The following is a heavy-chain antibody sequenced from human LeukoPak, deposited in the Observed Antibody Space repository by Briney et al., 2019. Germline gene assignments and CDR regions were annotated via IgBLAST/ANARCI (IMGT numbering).Heavy chain of an antibody. J-gene: IGHJ4*02. CDR3: ARADNWNAFEY. CDR1: GGSISSGGYF. CDR2: ISNSGST. D-gene: IGHD1-1*01. V-gene: IGHV4-31*03. Sequence: SETLSLTCTVSGGSISSGGYFWSWVRQHPGKGLEWIGYISNSGSTSYNPSLKSRVTLSVDTSKNQFSLKLSSVTATDTAVYYCARADNWNAFEYWGQGTLVPVSS.